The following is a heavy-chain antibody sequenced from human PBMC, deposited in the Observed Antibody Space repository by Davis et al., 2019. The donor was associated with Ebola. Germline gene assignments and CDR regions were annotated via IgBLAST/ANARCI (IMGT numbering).Heavy chain of an antibody. J-gene: IGHJ6*02. D-gene: IGHD2-15*01. CDR3: ARHAPMGLVVVTPFSRMDV. CDR2: IYHSGST. CDR1: GDSISSTY. Sequence: SETLSLTCTVSGDSISSTYWSWIRQPPGKGLEWIGYIYHSGSTNYNSSLKSRVTISIDTSKSQISLKLSSVTAADTAVYYCARHAPMGLVVVTPFSRMDVWDQGTTVTVSS. V-gene: IGHV4-59*08.